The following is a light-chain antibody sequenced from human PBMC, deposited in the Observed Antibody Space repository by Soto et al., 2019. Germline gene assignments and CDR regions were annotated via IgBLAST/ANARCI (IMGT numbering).Light chain of an antibody. V-gene: IGKV1-5*03. Sequence: DIQMTQSPSTLSASVGDRVTSSCRASQTIINWLAWYQQKPGKAPKLLIYKASTLEGEVPSRFSGSGSETEFTLTINSLQPDDSATYYCQQYNSYWTFGQGTKVDI. J-gene: IGKJ1*01. CDR2: KAS. CDR3: QQYNSYWT. CDR1: QTIINW.